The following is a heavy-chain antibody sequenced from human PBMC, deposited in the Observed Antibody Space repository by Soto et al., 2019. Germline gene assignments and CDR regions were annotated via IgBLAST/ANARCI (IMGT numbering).Heavy chain of an antibody. CDR1: GFTFSSYS. CDR3: ARDWSDIVVVPAATPFDY. D-gene: IGHD2-2*01. J-gene: IGHJ4*02. CDR2: ISSSSYI. Sequence: GGSLRLSCAASGFTFSSYSMNWVRQAPGKGLEWVSSISSSSYIYYADSVKGRFTISRDNAKNSLYLQMNSLRAEDTAVYYCARDWSDIVVVPAATPFDYWGQGTLVTVSS. V-gene: IGHV3-21*01.